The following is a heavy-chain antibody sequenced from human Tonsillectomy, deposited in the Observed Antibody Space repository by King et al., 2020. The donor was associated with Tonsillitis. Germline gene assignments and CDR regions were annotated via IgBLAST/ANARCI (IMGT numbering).Heavy chain of an antibody. CDR3: ARAVSRYGSGTATNWFDP. Sequence: EVQLVESGGGLVQPGGSLRLSCAASGFTFSAYWMSWVRQAPGRGLEWVANIKQDGSEKYYVDSVKGRFTISRDNAKNSLYLQMNSLRAEDTAVYYCARAVSRYGSGTATNWFDPWGQRTLLTVSS. J-gene: IGHJ5*02. CDR2: IKQDGSEK. V-gene: IGHV3-7*03. D-gene: IGHD3-10*01. CDR1: GFTFSAYW.